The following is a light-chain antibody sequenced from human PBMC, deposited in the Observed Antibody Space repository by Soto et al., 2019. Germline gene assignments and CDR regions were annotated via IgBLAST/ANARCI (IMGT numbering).Light chain of an antibody. Sequence: EIVMTQSPATLSVSPGERATLSCRASQSVSSNLAWYQHKPGQAPRLLIYGASTRATVIPARFSGSGSGTEFTLTISSLQSEDFAVYYCQQYNNWPITFGQGTRLEIK. J-gene: IGKJ5*01. CDR1: QSVSSN. V-gene: IGKV3D-15*01. CDR3: QQYNNWPIT. CDR2: GAS.